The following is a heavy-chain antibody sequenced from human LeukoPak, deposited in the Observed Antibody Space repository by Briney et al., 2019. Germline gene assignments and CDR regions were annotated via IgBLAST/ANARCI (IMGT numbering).Heavy chain of an antibody. CDR3: ARDFPDYYGYFLWYFDL. D-gene: IGHD3-10*01. V-gene: IGHV4-61*02. CDR2: IYTSGST. CDR1: GGSISSGSYY. Sequence: SQTLSLTCTVSGGSISSGSYYWSWIRQPAGKGLEWIGRIYTSGSTNYNPSLKSRVTISVDTSKNQFSLKLSSVTAADTAVYYCARDFPDYYGYFLWYFDLWGRGTLVTVSS. J-gene: IGHJ2*01.